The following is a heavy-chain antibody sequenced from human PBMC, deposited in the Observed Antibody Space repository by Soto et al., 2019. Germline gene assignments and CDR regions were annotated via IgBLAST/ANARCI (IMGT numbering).Heavy chain of an antibody. Sequence: QLQLQESGPGLVKPSETLSLTCTVSGGSISSSSYYWGWIRQPPGKGLEWIGSIYYSGSTYYNPSLMSRVTISVDTSKNQFSLKLSSVTAADTAVYYCARQGGLVDFGVVTYWFDPWGQGTLVTVSS. D-gene: IGHD3-3*01. CDR2: IYYSGST. CDR1: GGSISSSSYY. J-gene: IGHJ5*02. V-gene: IGHV4-39*01. CDR3: ARQGGLVDFGVVTYWFDP.